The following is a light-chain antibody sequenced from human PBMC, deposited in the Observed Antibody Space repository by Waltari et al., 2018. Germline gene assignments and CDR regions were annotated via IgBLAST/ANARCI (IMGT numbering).Light chain of an antibody. CDR1: QVINSA. CDR2: AAS. J-gene: IGKJ1*01. Sequence: IQLTQSPSSLSASVGDRVTITCRASQVINSALAWYQQKPGKPPKLLIYAASSLQSGVPSRFSVSGSGTDFTLTISSLQPEDFATYYCQQSYGTPPTFGQGTKVEIK. V-gene: IGKV1-39*01. CDR3: QQSYGTPPT.